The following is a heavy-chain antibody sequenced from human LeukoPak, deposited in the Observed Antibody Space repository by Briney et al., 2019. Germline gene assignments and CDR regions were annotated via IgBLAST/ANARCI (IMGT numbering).Heavy chain of an antibody. CDR1: GGSISSYY. J-gene: IGHJ4*02. CDR3: ARGEWELSY. D-gene: IGHD1-26*01. CDR2: IYYSGST. Sequence: SETLSLTCTVSGGSISSYYWSWIRQPPGKGPEWIGYIYYSGSTNYNPSLKSRVTISVDRSKNQFSLKLSSVTAADTAVYYCARGEWELSYWGQGTLVTVSS. V-gene: IGHV4-59*12.